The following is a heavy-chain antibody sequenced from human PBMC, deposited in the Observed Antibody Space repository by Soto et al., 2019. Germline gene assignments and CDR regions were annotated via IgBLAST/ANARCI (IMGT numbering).Heavy chain of an antibody. CDR2: XIPIFGTA. CDR1: GGTFSSYA. D-gene: IGHD3-16*01. CDR3: XXXGGEYDFPSQHNLDY. J-gene: IGHJ4*02. V-gene: IGHV1-69*12. Sequence: QVQLVQSGAEVKKPGSSVKVSCKASGGTFSSYAISWVRXXXXXXXXXXXGXIPIFGTANYAQKFQXXXXXTADESTSTXYXXXXXXRXXXXXXXXXXXXGGEYDFPSQHNLDYWGQGTLVTVSS.